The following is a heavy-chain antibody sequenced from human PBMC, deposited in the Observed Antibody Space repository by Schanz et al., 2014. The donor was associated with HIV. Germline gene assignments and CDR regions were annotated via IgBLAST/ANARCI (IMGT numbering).Heavy chain of an antibody. CDR1: GFTFKSYA. CDR2: ISATGGST. CDR3: AREREESIAYYYYGMDV. D-gene: IGHD1-26*01. V-gene: IGHV3-23*01. Sequence: EVQLLESGGGLVQAGGSLRLSCAASGFTFKSYAMSWVRQAPGKGLEWVSAISATGGSTYYADSVKGRFTISRDNSKNTLYLQMNSLRVEDTAVYYCAREREESIAYYYYGMDVWGQGTAVTVSS. J-gene: IGHJ6*02.